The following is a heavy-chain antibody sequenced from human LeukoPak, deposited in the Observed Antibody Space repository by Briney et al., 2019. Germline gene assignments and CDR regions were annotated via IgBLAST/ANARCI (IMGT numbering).Heavy chain of an antibody. CDR1: GGSFTNYY. V-gene: IGHV4-34*01. D-gene: IGHD4-17*01. J-gene: IGHJ5*02. Sequence: SETLSLTCGVYGGSFTNYYWSWIRLPPGKGLGWIGEINHSGSTGYNPSLKSRVTISVDTSKNQFSLKLSSVTAADTAVYYCARRSNPGDYRWFDPWGQGTLVTVSS. CDR3: ARRSNPGDYRWFDP. CDR2: INHSGST.